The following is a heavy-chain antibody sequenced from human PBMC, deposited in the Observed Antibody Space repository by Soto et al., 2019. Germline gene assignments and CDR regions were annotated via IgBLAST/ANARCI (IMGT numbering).Heavy chain of an antibody. CDR3: ARGSKLGYYGMDV. CDR1: GFTFSSHG. CDR2: IWYDGGNK. J-gene: IGHJ6*02. V-gene: IGHV3-33*01. D-gene: IGHD2-2*01. Sequence: GGSLRLSCAASGFTFSSHGMHWVRQAPGKGLEWVSVIWYDGGNKYYADSVKGRFTISRDNSKNTLFLQMNTLGAEDTAVYYCARGSKLGYYGMDVWGQGTTVTVSS.